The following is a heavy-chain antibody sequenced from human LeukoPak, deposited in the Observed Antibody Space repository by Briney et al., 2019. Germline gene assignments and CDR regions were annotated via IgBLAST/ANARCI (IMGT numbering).Heavy chain of an antibody. V-gene: IGHV3-23*01. D-gene: IGHD3-22*01. CDR1: GFILNNYG. J-gene: IGHJ4*02. CDR3: AKGSSGYFLDV. CDR2: ISNDGGGT. Sequence: GGSLRLSCAASGFILNNYGLDWVRQAPGKGLEWVSAISNDGGGTTYADFVKGRFTISRDNSKNTVFLQMNSLRAEDTALYYCAKGSSGYFLDVWGQGTLVTVSS.